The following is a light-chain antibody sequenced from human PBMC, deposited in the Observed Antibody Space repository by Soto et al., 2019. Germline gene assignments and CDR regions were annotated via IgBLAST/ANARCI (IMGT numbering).Light chain of an antibody. CDR2: AAS. V-gene: IGKV1-27*01. CDR1: QGIFNY. CDR3: QKYNSDPRT. Sequence: DIQMTQSPSSLSASIGDRVTITCRASQGIFNYLAWYQKKPGQVPKLLIYAASTLQSGVPSRFSGSGSRTDFTLTISGLLPEDVATYYCQKYNSDPRTFGPGTKVEIK. J-gene: IGKJ1*01.